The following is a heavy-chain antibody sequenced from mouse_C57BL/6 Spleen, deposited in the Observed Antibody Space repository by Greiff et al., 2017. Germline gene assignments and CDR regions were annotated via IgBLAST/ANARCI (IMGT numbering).Heavy chain of an antibody. CDR3: ARGEDYDYDEWYFDV. CDR2: IWSGGST. Sequence: QVQLKESGPGLVQPSQSLSITCTVSGFSLTSYGVHWVRQSPGKGLEWLGVIWSGGSTDYNAAFISRLSISKDKSKSQVFFKMNSLQADDTAIYYGARGEDYDYDEWYFDVWGTGTTVTVSS. J-gene: IGHJ1*03. V-gene: IGHV2-2*01. CDR1: GFSLTSYG. D-gene: IGHD2-4*01.